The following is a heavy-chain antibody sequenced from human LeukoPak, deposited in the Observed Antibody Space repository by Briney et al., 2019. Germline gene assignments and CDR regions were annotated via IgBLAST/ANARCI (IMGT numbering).Heavy chain of an antibody. CDR2: IYTSGST. CDR1: GGSISSGSYY. Sequence: SQTLSLTCTVSGGSISSGSYYWSWIRQPAGKGLEWIGRIYTSGSTNYNPSLKSRVTISVDTSKNQFSLKLSSVTAADTAVYYCARAADSGSYHRRYYFDYWGQGTLVTVSS. D-gene: IGHD1-26*01. CDR3: ARAADSGSYHRRYYFDY. V-gene: IGHV4-61*02. J-gene: IGHJ4*02.